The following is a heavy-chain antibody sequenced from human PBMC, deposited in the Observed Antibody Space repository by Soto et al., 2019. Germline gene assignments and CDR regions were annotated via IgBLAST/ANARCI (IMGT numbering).Heavy chain of an antibody. J-gene: IGHJ4*02. D-gene: IGHD3-3*01. CDR1: GGSFSGYY. CDR2: INHSGST. Sequence: SETLSLTCAVYGGSFSGYYWSWIRQPPGKGLEWIGEINHSGSTNYNPSLKSRVTISVDTSKNQFSLKLSSVTAADTAVYYCARGSQLRFLELLSGGKYYFDYRGQGALVTVSS. V-gene: IGHV4-34*01. CDR3: ARGSQLRFLELLSGGKYYFDY.